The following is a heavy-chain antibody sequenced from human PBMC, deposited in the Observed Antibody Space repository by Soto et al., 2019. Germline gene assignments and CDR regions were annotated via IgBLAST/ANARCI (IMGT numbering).Heavy chain of an antibody. V-gene: IGHV3-21*01. CDR3: ARVSEIVVVPAAFDY. CDR1: GFTFSSYT. Sequence: GGSLELSGAASGFTFSSYTINWVPRAPGKGLEWFSSISSSSRSLYYADSVKGGFTISRENAKNSLYLQMNSLRAEDTAVYYCARVSEIVVVPAAFDYWGQGTLVTVSS. CDR2: ISSSSRSL. J-gene: IGHJ4*02. D-gene: IGHD2-2*01.